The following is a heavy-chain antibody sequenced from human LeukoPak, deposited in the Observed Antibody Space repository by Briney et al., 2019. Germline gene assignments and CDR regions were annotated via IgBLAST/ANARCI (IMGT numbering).Heavy chain of an antibody. Sequence: PGGSLRLSCAASGFTFSRYSMTWVRQAPGKGLEWISYISSSSSTIHYADSVKGRFTISRDNAKNSLYLQMNSLRAEDTAVYYCARAAISTDAFDIWGQGTMVTVSS. J-gene: IGHJ3*02. CDR3: ARAAISTDAFDI. V-gene: IGHV3-48*01. CDR2: ISSSSSTI. CDR1: GFTFSRYS.